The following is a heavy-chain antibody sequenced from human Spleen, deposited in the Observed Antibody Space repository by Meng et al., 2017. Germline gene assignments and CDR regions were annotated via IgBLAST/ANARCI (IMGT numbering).Heavy chain of an antibody. CDR1: GGSISSNGYY. Sequence: QLQLQESGPGLVKPSETLSLTCTVSGGSISSNGYYWDWVRQPPGKGLEWIGAIYHSGSTSYNPSLKSRVTLSVDTSKNQFSLKLTSVTAADTAVYYCARVGYCSGGSCYWFDPWGQGTLVTVSS. V-gene: IGHV4-39*01. CDR2: IYHSGST. D-gene: IGHD2-15*01. J-gene: IGHJ5*02. CDR3: ARVGYCSGGSCYWFDP.